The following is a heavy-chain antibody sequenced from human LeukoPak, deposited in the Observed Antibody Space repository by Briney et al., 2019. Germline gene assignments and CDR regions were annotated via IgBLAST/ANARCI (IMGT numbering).Heavy chain of an antibody. Sequence: PGGCLRLSCAASGFTFSSYEMNWVRQAPGEGLEWVSYISSSGSTIYYADSVKGRFTISRDNTKNSLYLKMNSLRAEDTAVYYCAELGITIIGGVWGKGTTVTISS. CDR2: ISSSGSTI. CDR1: GFTFSSYE. V-gene: IGHV3-48*03. CDR3: AELGITIIGGV. J-gene: IGHJ6*04. D-gene: IGHD3-10*02.